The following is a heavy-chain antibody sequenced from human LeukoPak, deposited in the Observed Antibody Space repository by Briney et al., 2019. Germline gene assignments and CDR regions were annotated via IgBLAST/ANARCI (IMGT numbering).Heavy chain of an antibody. J-gene: IGHJ4*02. D-gene: IGHD4-17*01. V-gene: IGHV4-39*01. CDR2: IYYSGST. CDR1: GGSISSSSYY. CDR3: ARDLDYGDYPVSDY. Sequence: SETLSLTCTVSGGSISSSSYYWGWIRQPPGKGLEWIGSIYYSGSTYYNPSLKSRVTISVDTSKNQFSLKLSSVTAADTAVYYCARDLDYGDYPVSDYWGQGTLVTVSS.